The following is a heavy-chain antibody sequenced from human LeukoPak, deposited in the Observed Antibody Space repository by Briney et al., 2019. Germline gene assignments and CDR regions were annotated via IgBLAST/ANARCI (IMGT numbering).Heavy chain of an antibody. CDR3: ARSIVVVTAVLDGFDI. CDR1: GGSISSGSYC. J-gene: IGHJ3*02. CDR2: MYYSGST. D-gene: IGHD2-21*02. Sequence: SETLSLTCTVSGGSISSGSYCWGWIRQPPGKGLEWIGSMYYSGSTYYNPSLKSRGTISVETPKNQFSLKLSSVTAADTALYYCARSIVVVTAVLDGFDIWSRGTLVTVSS. V-gene: IGHV4-39*01.